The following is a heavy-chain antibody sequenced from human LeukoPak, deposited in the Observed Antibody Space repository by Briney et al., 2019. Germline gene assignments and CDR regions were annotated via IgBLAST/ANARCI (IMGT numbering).Heavy chain of an antibody. CDR2: IYYSGST. Sequence: PSETLSLTCTVSGGSISSSSYYWGWIRQPPGKGLEWIGSIYYSGSTYYNPSLKSRVTISVDTSKKQFSLRLTSVTAADTAVYYCAKKDGQNYYGSGSYKWGQGTLVTVSS. CDR1: GGSISSSSYY. J-gene: IGHJ4*02. D-gene: IGHD3-10*01. V-gene: IGHV4-39*01. CDR3: AKKDGQNYYGSGSYK.